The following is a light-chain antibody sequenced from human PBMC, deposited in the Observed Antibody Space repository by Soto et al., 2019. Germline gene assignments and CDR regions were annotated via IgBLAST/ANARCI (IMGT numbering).Light chain of an antibody. CDR1: SSNIGAAYE. J-gene: IGLJ2*01. V-gene: IGLV1-40*01. CDR2: GDT. CDR3: PSYDSSLRDVV. Sequence: QSVLTQPPSVSGAPGQRVPISCTGSSSNIGAAYEVHWYQHPPGTAPKLLIYGDTNRPSGVPDRFSGSKSGTSASLAITGLQAEDEADYYCPSYDSSLRDVVFGGGTKLTVL.